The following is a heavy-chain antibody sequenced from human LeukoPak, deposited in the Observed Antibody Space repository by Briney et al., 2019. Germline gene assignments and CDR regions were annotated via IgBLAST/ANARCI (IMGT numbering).Heavy chain of an antibody. CDR1: GGSISSGGYY. D-gene: IGHD3-10*02. CDR2: IYYRGST. V-gene: IGHV4-61*08. Sequence: SETLSLTCTVSGGSISSGGYYWSWIRQPPGKGLEWIGYIYYRGSTNYNPSLKSRVTISVDTSKNQFSLKLTSVTAADTAVYYCARDPMFYYYMDVWGRGTTVTVSS. J-gene: IGHJ6*03. CDR3: ARDPMFYYYMDV.